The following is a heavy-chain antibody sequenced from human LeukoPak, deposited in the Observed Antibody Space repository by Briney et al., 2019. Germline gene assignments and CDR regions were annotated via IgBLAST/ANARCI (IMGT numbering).Heavy chain of an antibody. V-gene: IGHV3-23*01. D-gene: IGHD6-19*01. J-gene: IGHJ4*02. Sequence: GGSLRLSCAASGFSFSIYAMSWVRQAHGKGREWVAAISCSGGSTYYADSVKGRFTISRDNSKNTLYLQMNSPRAEDTAVYYRAKTPWYSSAYNSWGQGNLVTVSS. CDR1: GFSFSIYA. CDR3: AKTPWYSSAYNS. CDR2: ISCSGGST.